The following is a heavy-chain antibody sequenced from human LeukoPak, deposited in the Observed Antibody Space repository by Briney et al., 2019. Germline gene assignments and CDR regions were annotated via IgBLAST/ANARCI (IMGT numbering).Heavy chain of an antibody. Sequence: SEALSLTCTVSRGSISSYYWSWIRQPPGKGLEWIGYMYYSGSTHYNPSLKSRVTMSVDTSKKQFSLRLTSVTAADTAVCYCARSRDVYNGHALDIWGQGTMVTVSS. CDR1: RGSISSYY. CDR2: MYYSGST. D-gene: IGHD1-1*01. J-gene: IGHJ3*02. CDR3: ARSRDVYNGHALDI. V-gene: IGHV4-59*01.